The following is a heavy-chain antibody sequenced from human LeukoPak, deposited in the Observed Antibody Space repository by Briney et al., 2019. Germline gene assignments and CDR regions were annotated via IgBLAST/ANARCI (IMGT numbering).Heavy chain of an antibody. D-gene: IGHD3-9*01. J-gene: IGHJ5*02. Sequence: GGSLRPSCAASGFTFSNYWMGWVRQAPGKGLEWVAVISYDGSNKYYADSVKGRFTISRDNSKNTLYLQMNSLRAEDTAVYYCARDATSTSYYDILTGYYSYNWFDPWGQGTLVTVSS. CDR3: ARDATSTSYYDILTGYYSYNWFDP. V-gene: IGHV3-30-3*01. CDR1: GFTFSNYW. CDR2: ISYDGSNK.